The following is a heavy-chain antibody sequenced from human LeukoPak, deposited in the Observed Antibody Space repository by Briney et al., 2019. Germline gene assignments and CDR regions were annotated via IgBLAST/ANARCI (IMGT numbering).Heavy chain of an antibody. Sequence: SVRVSCKASGGTFSSYAISWVRQAPGQGLEWMGGTIPIFGTANYAQKFQGRVTITADESTSTAYMELSSLRSEDTAVYYCARGPAVVVAASGWFDPWGQGTLVTVSS. D-gene: IGHD2-15*01. CDR3: ARGPAVVVAASGWFDP. CDR2: TIPIFGTA. CDR1: GGTFSSYA. V-gene: IGHV1-69*13. J-gene: IGHJ5*02.